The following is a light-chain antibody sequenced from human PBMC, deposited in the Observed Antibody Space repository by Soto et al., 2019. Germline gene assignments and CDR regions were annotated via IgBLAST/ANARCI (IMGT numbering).Light chain of an antibody. CDR2: KIS. V-gene: IGKV2-24*01. J-gene: IGKJ2*02. Sequence: DIVMTQTPLSSPVTLGQPASISCRSSQSLVHSDGSTYLSWLQQRPGQPPRLLIYKISNWFSGVPDRFSGSGAGTDFTLKISRVEAEDVGVYYCMQATQFPRTFGQGTKLEIK. CDR3: MQATQFPRT. CDR1: QSLVHSDGSTY.